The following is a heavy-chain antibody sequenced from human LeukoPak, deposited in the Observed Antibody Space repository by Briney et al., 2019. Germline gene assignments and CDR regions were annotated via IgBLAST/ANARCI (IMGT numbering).Heavy chain of an antibody. CDR2: ICNDGSET. J-gene: IGHJ4*02. CDR1: GCIFSNYG. D-gene: IGHD6-13*01. V-gene: IGHV3-33*01. CDR3: ARDMGRAWYGPPDY. Sequence: GGSLRLSCAASGCIFSNYGRHWVGQAPGKRLEWVAVICNDGSETFHADSVKGRFRIARDNSKNTLYLQMNSLRAEGPAGYFCARDMGRAWYGPPDYWGQGTLVTVSS.